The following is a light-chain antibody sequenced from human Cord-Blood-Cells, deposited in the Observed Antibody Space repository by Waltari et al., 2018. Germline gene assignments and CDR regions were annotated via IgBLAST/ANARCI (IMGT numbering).Light chain of an antibody. V-gene: IGLV2-11*01. CDR3: CSYAGSYTHYV. CDR2: DVS. J-gene: IGLJ1*01. Sequence: QSALTQPRSVSGSPGQSVPISCTGTSSAVGGSNYVSWYQKHPGNAPKLIIYDVSKRPSGVPDRFAGSKSGNTASLTISGLQAEDEADYYCCSYAGSYTHYVFGTGTKVTVL. CDR1: SSAVGGSNY.